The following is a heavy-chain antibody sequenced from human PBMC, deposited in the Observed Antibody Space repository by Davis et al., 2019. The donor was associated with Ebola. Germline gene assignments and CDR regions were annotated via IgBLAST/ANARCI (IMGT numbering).Heavy chain of an antibody. V-gene: IGHV3-33*01. CDR2: IWYDGSNK. J-gene: IGHJ6*02. D-gene: IGHD3-22*01. CDR3: ARDITMIVVDTYGMDV. Sequence: GESLKISCAASGFTFSSYGMHWVRQAPGKGLEWVAVIWYDGSNKYYADSVKGRFTISRDNAKNSLYLQMNSLRAEDTAVYYCARDITMIVVDTYGMDVWGQGTTVTVSS. CDR1: GFTFSSYG.